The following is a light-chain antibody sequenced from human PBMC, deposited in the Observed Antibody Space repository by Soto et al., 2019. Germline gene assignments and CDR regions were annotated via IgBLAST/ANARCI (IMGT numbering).Light chain of an antibody. CDR3: NSYVGSNNYV. J-gene: IGLJ1*01. Sequence: LTQPPSASGSPGQSVTISCIGTSSDVGRYNYVSWYQHHPGKAPKLIIYEVTKRPSGVPDRFSGSKSGNTASLTVSGLQADDEADYYCNSYVGSNNYVFGTGTKVT. CDR2: EVT. V-gene: IGLV2-8*01. CDR1: SSDVGRYNY.